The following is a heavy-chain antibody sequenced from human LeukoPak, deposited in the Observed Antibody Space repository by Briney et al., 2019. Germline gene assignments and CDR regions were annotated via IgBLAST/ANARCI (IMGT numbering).Heavy chain of an antibody. J-gene: IGHJ2*01. CDR3: ARVGDHFHWFLDL. V-gene: IGHV3-53*01. CDR2: LYSGSDT. CDR1: GFSVSTNY. Sequence: GGSLRLSCAASGFSVSTNYMNWVRQAPGKGLEWVSILYSGSDTYYSDSVKGRFTISRDDSRNTLFLHMSSLKAEDTAIYYCARVGDHFHWFLDLWGRGALVGVSS. D-gene: IGHD2-21*01.